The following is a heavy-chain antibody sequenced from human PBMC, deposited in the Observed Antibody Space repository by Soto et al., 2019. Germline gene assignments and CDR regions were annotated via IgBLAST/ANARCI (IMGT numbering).Heavy chain of an antibody. CDR2: IYYSGST. CDR1: GGSISSYY. V-gene: IGHV4-59*08. J-gene: IGHJ4*02. CDR3: ARAPRPAAIRRGFDY. Sequence: PSETLSLTCTVSGGSISSYYWSWIRQPPGKGLEWIGYIYYSGSTNYNPSLKSRITISVDTSRNQFSLKLSSVTAADTAVYFCARAPRPAAIRRGFDYWGQGTLVTVSS. D-gene: IGHD2-2*02.